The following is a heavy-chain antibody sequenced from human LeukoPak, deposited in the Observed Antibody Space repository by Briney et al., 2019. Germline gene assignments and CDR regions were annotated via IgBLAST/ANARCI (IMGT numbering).Heavy chain of an antibody. D-gene: IGHD2-21*01. CDR3: ARDVAYSAFDY. V-gene: IGHV3-48*01. CDR1: GFIFSSYN. J-gene: IGHJ4*02. CDR2: ISSSSATI. Sequence: GGSLRLSCAASGFIFSSYNMNWVRQAPGKGLEWVSFISSSSATIYYADSVKGRFTISRDNAKNSLYLQMSSLRAEDTGVFYCARDVAYSAFDYWGQGTLVTVSS.